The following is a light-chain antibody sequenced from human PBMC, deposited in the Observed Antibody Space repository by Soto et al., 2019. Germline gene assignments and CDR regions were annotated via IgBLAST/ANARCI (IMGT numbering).Light chain of an antibody. CDR3: GSYAGRSTYV. CDR2: EVS. CDR1: SSDVGGYNY. V-gene: IGLV2-8*01. J-gene: IGLJ1*01. Sequence: QSVLTQPPSASGSPGQSVTISCTGTSSDVGGYNYVSWYQQHPGKAPKLMIYEVSKRPSGVPDRFSGSKSGNTASLTVSGLQAEDEADYYCGSYAGRSTYVFGTGTKVIVL.